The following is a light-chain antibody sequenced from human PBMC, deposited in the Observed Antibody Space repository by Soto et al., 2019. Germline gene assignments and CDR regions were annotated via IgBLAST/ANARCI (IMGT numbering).Light chain of an antibody. Sequence: IILTQSPGTLSLSPGEGATLSCKASQTVISTHLAWYQQKPGQAPRLLIYATSNRVTGIPDRFSGSGSGRDFTLTIDRLEPEDFAVYYCQQYDSSSVTFGQGTRLDLK. CDR2: ATS. CDR1: QTVISTH. J-gene: IGKJ5*01. CDR3: QQYDSSSVT. V-gene: IGKV3-20*01.